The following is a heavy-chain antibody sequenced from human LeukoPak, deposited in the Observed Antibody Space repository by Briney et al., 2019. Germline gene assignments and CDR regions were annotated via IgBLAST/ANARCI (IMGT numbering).Heavy chain of an antibody. CDR1: GGSISIYY. V-gene: IGHV4-59*01. Sequence: PSDTLSLTCTVSGGSISIYYWSWIRQPTGKALECIGYNYYSGSTNYNPSLKGRVTISADTSKNQFSLKLSSVTAADTAVYYCAREGYYDSSGYPTFDCWGQGTLVTVSS. CDR3: AREGYYDSSGYPTFDC. CDR2: NYYSGST. D-gene: IGHD3-22*01. J-gene: IGHJ4*02.